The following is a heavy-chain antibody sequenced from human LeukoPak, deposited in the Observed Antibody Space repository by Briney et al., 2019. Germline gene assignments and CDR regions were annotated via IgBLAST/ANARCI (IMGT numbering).Heavy chain of an antibody. CDR3: TTDGAPITMVRGVVDY. Sequence: AGGSLRLSCAASGFTFSSYAMSWVRQAPGKGLEWVGRIKSKTDGGTTDYAAPVKGRFTISRDDSKNTLYLQMNNLKTEDTAVYYCTTDGAPITMVRGVVDYWGQGTLVAVSS. CDR1: GFTFSSYA. D-gene: IGHD3-10*01. J-gene: IGHJ4*02. CDR2: IKSKTDGGTT. V-gene: IGHV3-15*01.